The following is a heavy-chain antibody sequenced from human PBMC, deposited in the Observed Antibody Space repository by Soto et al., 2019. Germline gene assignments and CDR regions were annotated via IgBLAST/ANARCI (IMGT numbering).Heavy chain of an antibody. CDR2: ISGSGGST. CDR1: GFTFSSYA. D-gene: IGHD1-7*01. CDR3: ARPKITGTPDLNWFDP. V-gene: IGHV3-23*01. Sequence: EVQLLESGGGLVQPGGSLRLSCAASGFTFSSYAMSWVRQAPGKGLEWVSAISGSGGSTYYADSVKGRFTISRDNSKNTLYLQMNSLRAEDTAVYYCARPKITGTPDLNWFDPWGQGTLVTVSS. J-gene: IGHJ5*02.